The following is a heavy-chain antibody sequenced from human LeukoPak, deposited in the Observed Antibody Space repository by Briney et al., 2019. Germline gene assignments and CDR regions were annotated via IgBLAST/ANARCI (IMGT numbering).Heavy chain of an antibody. V-gene: IGHV3-21*01. CDR1: GFTFRRYS. CDR2: ISSSSTYI. D-gene: IGHD6-13*01. J-gene: IGHJ3*02. CDR3: ARNRYGSRLDAFDI. Sequence: GGSLRLSCAASGFTFRRYSMNWVRQAPGKGLEWVSSISSSSTYIYYADSVKGRFTISRDNAKNSLHPQMNSLRAEDTAVYYCARNRYGSRLDAFDIWGQGTVVTVSS.